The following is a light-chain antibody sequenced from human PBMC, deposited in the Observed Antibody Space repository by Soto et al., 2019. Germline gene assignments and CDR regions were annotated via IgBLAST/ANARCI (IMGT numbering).Light chain of an antibody. CDR3: SSYAGSTTWV. J-gene: IGLJ3*02. CDR1: SSDVGSYNL. CDR2: EGS. V-gene: IGLV2-23*01. Sequence: QSALTQPASVSGSPGQSITISCTGTSSDVGSYNLVSWYQQHPGKAPKLMIYEGSKRPSGVSNSFSGSKSGNTASLTISGLQAEDEADYYCSSYAGSTTWVLGGGTTVTVL.